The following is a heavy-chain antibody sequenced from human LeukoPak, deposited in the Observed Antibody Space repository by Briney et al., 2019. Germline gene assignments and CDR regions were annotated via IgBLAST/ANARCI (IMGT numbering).Heavy chain of an antibody. Sequence: ASVKVSCKASGYTFTGYYIHWVRQAPGQGLEWMGWINPNSGGTNYAQKFQGRVTMTRDTSISTAYMELSRLRSDDTAVYCCARGVVVIPHWFDPWGQGTLVTVSS. D-gene: IGHD2-15*01. V-gene: IGHV1-2*02. J-gene: IGHJ5*02. CDR2: INPNSGGT. CDR1: GYTFTGYY. CDR3: ARGVVVIPHWFDP.